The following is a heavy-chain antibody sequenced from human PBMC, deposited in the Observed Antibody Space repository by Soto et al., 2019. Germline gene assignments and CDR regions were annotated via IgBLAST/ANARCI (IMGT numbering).Heavy chain of an antibody. V-gene: IGHV1-69*05. CDR1: GDTFVSYT. CDR3: VRVRQCSEYTCADYFDLDV. J-gene: IGHJ6*02. CDR2: IIPRLGTA. Sequence: VQLVQSGAEVKKPGSSVKVSCTAPGDTFVSYTITWVRQAPGQGLEWMGGIIPRLGTADYAQKVQDGVTLSTDESTNKVYMDLSSRRSDDTAVYYCVRVRQCSEYTCADYFDLDVWGQGTTVTVSS. D-gene: IGHD2-15*01.